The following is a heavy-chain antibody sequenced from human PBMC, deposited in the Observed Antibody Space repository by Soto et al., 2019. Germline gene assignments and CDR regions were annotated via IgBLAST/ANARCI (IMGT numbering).Heavy chain of an antibody. D-gene: IGHD3-10*01. J-gene: IGHJ4*02. Sequence: ESLKISCKGSGYSFTSYGIGWVRQMPGKGLEWMGIIYPGDSDTRYSPSFQGQVTISADKSISTAYLQWSSLKASDTAMYYCARFDVIPYYGSGSSNYYFDYWGQGTLVTVSS. V-gene: IGHV5-51*01. CDR3: ARFDVIPYYGSGSSNYYFDY. CDR2: IYPGDSDT. CDR1: GYSFTSYG.